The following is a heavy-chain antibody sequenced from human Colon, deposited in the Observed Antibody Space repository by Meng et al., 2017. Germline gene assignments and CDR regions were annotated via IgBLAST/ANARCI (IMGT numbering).Heavy chain of an antibody. CDR3: AKPLTGGSSPSHFDY. Sequence: QVQLVESGGGVVQPGGSLRLSCTASGFTFSSYAIHWVRQAPGKGLEWVALISFDGSNEYYADSVKGRFTISRDNSKNTLYMQINSLRAEDTAVYYCAKPLTGGSSPSHFDYWGQGTLVTVSS. CDR1: GFTFSSYA. D-gene: IGHD6-6*01. J-gene: IGHJ4*02. V-gene: IGHV3-30*18. CDR2: ISFDGSNE.